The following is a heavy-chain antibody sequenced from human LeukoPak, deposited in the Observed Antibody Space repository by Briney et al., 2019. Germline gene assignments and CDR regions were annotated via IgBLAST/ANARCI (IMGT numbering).Heavy chain of an antibody. D-gene: IGHD2-2*01. CDR2: IYSGGST. J-gene: IGHJ4*02. V-gene: IGHV3-66*02. CDR3: ARGELGYCSSTSCPFDY. Sequence: GGSLRLSCAASGFTASSNYMSWVRQAPGKGPEWVSAIYSGGSTYYADSVKGRFTISRDNSKNTLYLQMNSLRAEDTAVYYCARGELGYCSSTSCPFDYWGQGTLVTVSS. CDR1: GFTASSNY.